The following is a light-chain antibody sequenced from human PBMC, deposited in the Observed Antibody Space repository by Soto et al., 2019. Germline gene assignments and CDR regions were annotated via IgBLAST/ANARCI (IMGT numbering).Light chain of an antibody. CDR1: HNDIGTYDY. Sequence: QSALTQLNSVSGAPGQSITISCTGNHNDIGTYDYVSWYQQHPGRAPRLLIHGVTTRPSGISGRFSASKSGLTASLTISGLQPEDEADYYCSSFKGTNYFVFGSGTQVTVL. J-gene: IGLJ1*01. V-gene: IGLV2-14*03. CDR2: GVT. CDR3: SSFKGTNYFV.